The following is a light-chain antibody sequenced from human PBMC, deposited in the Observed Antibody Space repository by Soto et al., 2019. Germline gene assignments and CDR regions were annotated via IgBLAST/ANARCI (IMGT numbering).Light chain of an antibody. Sequence: EIVLTQSPGTLSLSPGEGATLSCRASQSVSSSYLAWYQQKPGQAPTLLIYGASNRAAGIPDRFSGSGSGTDFTLTISRLEAEDFAVYYCQQYAGPSRTFGQGTKVEIK. CDR1: QSVSSSY. CDR2: GAS. CDR3: QQYAGPSRT. J-gene: IGKJ1*01. V-gene: IGKV3-20*01.